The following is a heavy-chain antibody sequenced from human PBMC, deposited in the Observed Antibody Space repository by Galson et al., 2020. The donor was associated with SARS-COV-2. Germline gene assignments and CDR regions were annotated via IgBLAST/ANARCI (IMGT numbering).Heavy chain of an antibody. CDR2: LSGSSTYT. CDR3: TRDRDGYSSFDI. J-gene: IGHJ3*02. CDR1: GFTFGDYY. V-gene: IGHV3-11*06. D-gene: IGHD4-4*01. Sequence: GGSLRLSCTASGFTFGDYYMGWIRQAPGKGLEWLSSLSGSSTYTNYADSVKGRFTVSRDNGRNSLYLQMTSLRVDDTAIYYCTRDRDGYSSFDIWGQGTMVTIS.